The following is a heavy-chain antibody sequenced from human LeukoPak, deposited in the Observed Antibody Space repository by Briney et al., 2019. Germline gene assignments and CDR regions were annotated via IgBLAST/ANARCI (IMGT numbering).Heavy chain of an antibody. J-gene: IGHJ4*02. CDR3: ARDLGYCSGGSCYDD. D-gene: IGHD2-15*01. CDR1: GGTFSSYA. CDR2: IIPIFGTA. Sequence: ASVKVSCKASGGTFSSYAISWVRQAPGQGLEWMGRIIPIFGTANYAQKFQGRVTITTDESTSTAYMELSSLRSEDTAVYYCARDLGYCSGGSCYDDWGQGTLVTVSS. V-gene: IGHV1-69*05.